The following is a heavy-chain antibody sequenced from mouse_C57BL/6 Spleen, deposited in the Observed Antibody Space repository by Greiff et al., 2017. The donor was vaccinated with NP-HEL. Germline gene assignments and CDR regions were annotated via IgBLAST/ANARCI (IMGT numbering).Heavy chain of an antibody. Sequence: DVMVVESGGGLVKPGGSLKLSCAASGFTFSDYGMHWVRQAPEKGLEWVAYISSGSSTIYYADTVKGRFTISRDNAKNTLFLQMTSLRSEDKAMYYCATETGTGYFDVWGTGTTVTVSS. D-gene: IGHD4-1*01. V-gene: IGHV5-17*01. CDR3: ATETGTGYFDV. J-gene: IGHJ1*03. CDR2: ISSGSSTI. CDR1: GFTFSDYG.